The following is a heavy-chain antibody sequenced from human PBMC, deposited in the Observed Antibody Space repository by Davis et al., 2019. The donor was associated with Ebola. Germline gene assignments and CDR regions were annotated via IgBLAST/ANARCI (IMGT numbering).Heavy chain of an antibody. CDR3: ARVSYDTSPGNWYFDL. D-gene: IGHD3-22*01. V-gene: IGHV4-31*03. Sequence: SETLSLTCTVSGGSISSGGYYWSWIRQHPGKGLEWIGYIYYSGSTYYNPSLKSRVTISVDTSKNQFSLKLSSVTAADPAVYYCARVSYDTSPGNWYFDLWGRGTLVTVSS. CDR1: GGSISSGGYY. CDR2: IYYSGST. J-gene: IGHJ2*01.